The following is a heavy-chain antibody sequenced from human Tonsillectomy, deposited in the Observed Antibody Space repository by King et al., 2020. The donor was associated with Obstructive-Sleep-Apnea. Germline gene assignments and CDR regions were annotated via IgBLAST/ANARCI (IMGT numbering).Heavy chain of an antibody. J-gene: IGHJ6*02. Sequence: VQLVESGGGLVQPGGSLRLSCAASGFTFSSYWMSWVRQAPGKGLEWVANIKQDGSEKYYVDSVKGRFTISRDNAKNSLCLQMNSLRAEDTAGYYCAGDPGTARLLWFGEFNGMDVWGQGTTVTVSS. CDR1: GFTFSSYW. CDR3: AGDPGTARLLWFGEFNGMDV. D-gene: IGHD3-10*01. CDR2: IKQDGSEK. V-gene: IGHV3-7*01.